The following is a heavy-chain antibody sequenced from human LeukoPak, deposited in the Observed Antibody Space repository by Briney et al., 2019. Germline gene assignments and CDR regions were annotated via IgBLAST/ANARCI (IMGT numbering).Heavy chain of an antibody. J-gene: IGHJ4*02. Sequence: SETLSLTCTVSGGSIRSYWSWIRQSPGKGLEWIGYIYFTGTTNYNPSLKSRLTRSIDTSTNQFSLKLSSATAADTAIYYCVNGGSYLTKWGQGTLVTVSS. CDR1: GGSIRSY. CDR2: IYFTGTT. V-gene: IGHV4-59*01. CDR3: VNGGSYLTK. D-gene: IGHD3-10*01.